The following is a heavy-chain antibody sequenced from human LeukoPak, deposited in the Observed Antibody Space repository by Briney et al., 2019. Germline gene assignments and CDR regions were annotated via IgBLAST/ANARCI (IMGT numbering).Heavy chain of an antibody. J-gene: IGHJ6*03. V-gene: IGHV4-34*01. Sequence: SETLSLTCSVSGGSIINSNFYWSWIRQPPGKGLEWIGEINHSGSTNYNPSLKSRVTISVDTSKNQFSLKLSSVTAADTAVYYCARFRGFGYYYMDVWGKGTTVTVSS. CDR1: GGSIINSNFY. CDR2: INHSGST. D-gene: IGHD3-16*01. CDR3: ARFRGFGYYYMDV.